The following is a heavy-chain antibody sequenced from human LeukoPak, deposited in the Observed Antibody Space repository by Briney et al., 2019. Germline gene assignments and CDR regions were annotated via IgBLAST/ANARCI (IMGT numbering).Heavy chain of an antibody. CDR2: IKQNGSEK. Sequence: GGSLRLSCAASGFTFSSYWMNWVRQAPGKGLEWVANIKQNGSEKYYVDSVKGRFTISRDNAKNSLYLQMNSLRVEDTAVYYCARDGAPDAHCSSTSCAIRWGQGTLVTVSS. CDR1: GFTFSSYW. V-gene: IGHV3-7*01. D-gene: IGHD2-2*01. J-gene: IGHJ4*02. CDR3: ARDGAPDAHCSSTSCAIR.